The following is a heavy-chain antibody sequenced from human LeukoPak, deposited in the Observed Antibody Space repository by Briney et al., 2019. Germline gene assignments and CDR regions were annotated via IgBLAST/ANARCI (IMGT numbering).Heavy chain of an antibody. J-gene: IGHJ4*02. V-gene: IGHV4-59*01. CDR1: GGSISSYY. Sequence: SETLSLTCTVSGGSISSYYWSWIRQPPGKGLEWIGYIYYSGRTNYNPSLKSRVTISVDTSKNQFSLKLSSVTAADTAVYYCARVEGSTWPFDYWGQGTLVIVSS. CDR2: IYYSGRT. D-gene: IGHD6-13*01. CDR3: ARVEGSTWPFDY.